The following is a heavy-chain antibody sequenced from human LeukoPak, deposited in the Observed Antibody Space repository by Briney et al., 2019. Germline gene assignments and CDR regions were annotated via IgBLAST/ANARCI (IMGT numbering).Heavy chain of an antibody. CDR2: INPSGGST. CDR3: ARDHILLWFGELEEHAFDI. CDR1: GYTFTSYY. J-gene: IGHJ3*02. Sequence: ASVKVSCKASGYTFTSYYMHWVRQAPGQGLEWMGIINPSGGSTSYAQKFQGRVTMTRDTSTSTVYMELSSLRSEDTAVYYCARDHILLWFGELEEHAFDIWGQGTMVTVSS. V-gene: IGHV1-46*01. D-gene: IGHD3-10*01.